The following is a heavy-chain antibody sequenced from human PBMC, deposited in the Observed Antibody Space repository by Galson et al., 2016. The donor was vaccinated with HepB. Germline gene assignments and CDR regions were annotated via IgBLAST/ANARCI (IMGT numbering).Heavy chain of an antibody. J-gene: IGHJ6*02. V-gene: IGHV3-23*01. CDR2: ITGSGDSP. CDR1: GFTFSNYG. Sequence: SLRLSCAASGFTFSNYGMNWVRQAPGKGLEWVSAITGSGDSPYYADSVKGRFTISRDNSKNPLYLQMNSLRAEDTAVYYCAKDGWRSSVVYFYYYGLDVWGHGTTGTVSS. CDR3: AKDGWRSSVVYFYYYGLDV. D-gene: IGHD3-10*01.